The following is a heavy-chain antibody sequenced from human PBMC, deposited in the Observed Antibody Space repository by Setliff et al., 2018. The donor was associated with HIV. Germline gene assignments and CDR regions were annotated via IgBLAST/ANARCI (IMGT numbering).Heavy chain of an antibody. CDR3: ARPYSGRGGGAWFDP. Sequence: SETLSLTCTVSGGSISSSHKYWGWIRQPPGKGLEWIGSVIYGGDTFYNPSLKSRVTISVDTSNNQVSLNLISVTAADTAVYYCARPYSGRGGGAWFDPWGQGTLGTVSS. D-gene: IGHD5-12*01. V-gene: IGHV4-39*01. CDR1: GGSISSSHKY. CDR2: VIYGGDT. J-gene: IGHJ5*02.